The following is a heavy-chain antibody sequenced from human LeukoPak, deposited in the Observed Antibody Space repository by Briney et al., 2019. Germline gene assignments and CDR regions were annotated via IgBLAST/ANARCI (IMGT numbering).Heavy chain of an antibody. V-gene: IGHV4-39*07. Sequence: SETLSLTCTVSGASISRSSHYWGWIRQPPGKGLEWIGEINHSGSTNYNPSLKSRVTISVDTSKNQFSLKLSSVTAADTAVYYCARVGTSPYSSGWLRRATGKQIDYWGQGTLVTVSS. CDR1: GASISRSSHY. CDR2: INHSGST. J-gene: IGHJ4*02. CDR3: ARVGTSPYSSGWLRRATGKQIDY. D-gene: IGHD6-19*01.